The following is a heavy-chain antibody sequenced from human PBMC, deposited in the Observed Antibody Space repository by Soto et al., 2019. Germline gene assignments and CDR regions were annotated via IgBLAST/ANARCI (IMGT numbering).Heavy chain of an antibody. CDR3: ASEAGESGSNNWYRGYGMDV. Sequence: GGSLRLSCAGSGFSFSTYAMHWVRQAPGKGLEWVAFISYDGSNTYYADSVKGRFTISRDNSKNTLYLQMTSLRVEDTAVYYCASEAGESGSNNWYRGYGMDVWGQGTTVTVSS. CDR1: GFSFSTYA. CDR2: ISYDGSNT. J-gene: IGHJ6*02. V-gene: IGHV3-30*04. D-gene: IGHD6-13*01.